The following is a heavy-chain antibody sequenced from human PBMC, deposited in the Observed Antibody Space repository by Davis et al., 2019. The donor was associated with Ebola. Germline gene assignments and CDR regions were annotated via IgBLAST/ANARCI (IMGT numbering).Heavy chain of an antibody. V-gene: IGHV3-7*01. CDR3: ARAPRGAALYYYYYGMDV. J-gene: IGHJ6*02. D-gene: IGHD6-6*01. CDR2: IKQDGSEK. Sequence: GGFLRLSCAASGFTFSSYAMSWVRQAPGKGLEWVANIKQDGSEKYYVDSVKGRFTISRDNAKNSLYLQMNSLRDEDTAVYYCARAPRGAALYYYYYGMDVWGQGTTVTVSS. CDR1: GFTFSSYA.